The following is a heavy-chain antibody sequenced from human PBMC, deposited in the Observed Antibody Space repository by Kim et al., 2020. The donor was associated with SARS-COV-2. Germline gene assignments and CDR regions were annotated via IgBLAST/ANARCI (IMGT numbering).Heavy chain of an antibody. Sequence: GGSLRLSCAVSGFTFSTYGMYWVRQAPGKGLEWVAVISYDGSKNYYADSVKGRFSISRDNSKNTLFLQMTSLRAEDTAVYYCAKAVLRGVNYYYYGMDVWGQGTTVTVSS. V-gene: IGHV3-30*18. D-gene: IGHD3-10*01. CDR3: AKAVLRGVNYYYYGMDV. CDR1: GFTFSTYG. CDR2: ISYDGSKN. J-gene: IGHJ6*02.